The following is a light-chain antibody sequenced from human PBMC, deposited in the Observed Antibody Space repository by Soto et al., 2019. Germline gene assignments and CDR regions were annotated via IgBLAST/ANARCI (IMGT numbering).Light chain of an antibody. CDR3: QQYGSSGT. J-gene: IGKJ1*01. CDR1: QSVSSY. Sequence: EIVFKQSPATLSLSPGERAALSCRASQSVSSYLAWWQQKPGQDPRLLIYGAYSRATGIPDRLIVSWSGTDFTLTISRLEPEDFAVYYCQQYGSSGTFGQGTKVDNK. V-gene: IGKV3-20*01. CDR2: GAY.